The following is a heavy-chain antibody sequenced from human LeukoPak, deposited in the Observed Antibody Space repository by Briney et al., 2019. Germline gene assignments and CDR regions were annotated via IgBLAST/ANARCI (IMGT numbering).Heavy chain of an antibody. CDR2: IGTTSGAI. CDR3: ARFRTWGDKAFDY. V-gene: IGHV3-48*01. Sequence: GGSLRPSCAASGFTFSSYAMSWVRQAPGKGLEWVSYIGTTSGAIYYADSVKGRFTISRDSAKNSLYLQMNSLRAEDTAVYYCARFRTWGDKAFDYWGQGTLVTVSS. D-gene: IGHD2-21*02. CDR1: GFTFSSYA. J-gene: IGHJ4*02.